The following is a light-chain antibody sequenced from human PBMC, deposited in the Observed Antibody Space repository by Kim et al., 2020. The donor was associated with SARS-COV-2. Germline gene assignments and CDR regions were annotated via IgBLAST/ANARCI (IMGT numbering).Light chain of an antibody. CDR3: QQSYITPFT. CDR2: AAS. CDR1: QSISSH. J-gene: IGKJ3*01. Sequence: ASVGDRVTITCRTTQSISSHLNWYQQEPGRAPKLLISAASTLQGGVPSRFSGSGSETDFTLTISSLQPEDFATYFCQQSYITPFTFGPGTKVDIK. V-gene: IGKV1-39*01.